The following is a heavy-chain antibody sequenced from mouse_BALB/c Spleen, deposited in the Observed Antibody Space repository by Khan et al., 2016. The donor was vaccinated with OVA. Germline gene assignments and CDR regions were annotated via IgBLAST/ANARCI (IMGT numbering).Heavy chain of an antibody. V-gene: IGHV1S135*01. CDR2: IDPFSGGT. J-gene: IGHJ3*01. CDR3: ARHGYVAWFTY. Sequence: VQLKQSGPELMKPGASVKISCKASGYSFTSYYIHWVMQSHGKSLEWIGYIDPFSGGTTYNQTFNGKATLTVDKSYSTAYIHLSNLTSEDSAVFYCARHGYVAWFTYWGQGTLVTVSA. D-gene: IGHD2-2*01. CDR1: GYSFTSYY.